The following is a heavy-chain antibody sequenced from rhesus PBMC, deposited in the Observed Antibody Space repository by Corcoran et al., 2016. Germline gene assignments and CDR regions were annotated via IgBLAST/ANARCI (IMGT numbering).Heavy chain of an antibody. CDR3: ARDSPRGYSGYSFGDY. D-gene: IGHD5-42*01. CDR1: GGSISSGYYY. J-gene: IGHJ4*01. CDR2: ITYNGRT. V-gene: IGHV4-122*02. Sequence: QVQLQESGPGLVKPSETLSLTCAVSGGSISSGYYYWSWIRQPPGKGLEWIGYITYNGRTSCNPSLERRVTISRDTAKNQFSLKLSSVTAADTAVYYWARDSPRGYSGYSFGDYWGQGVLVTVSS.